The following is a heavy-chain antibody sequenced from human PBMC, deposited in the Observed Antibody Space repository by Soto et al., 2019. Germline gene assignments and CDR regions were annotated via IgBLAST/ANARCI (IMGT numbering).Heavy chain of an antibody. CDR1: GFTFSLYA. V-gene: IGHV3-23*01. CDR2: ISGSDGST. J-gene: IGHJ6*02. D-gene: IGHD3-3*01. Sequence: PGGSLRLSCTASGFTFSLYAIIWVRQAPAKGLEWVSAISGSDGSTYYADSVKGRFTISIDNSKNTLYLPMNSLRAEDTAVYYCAKDITIFGGVIISSDGLDVWGQGTTVTVSS. CDR3: AKDITIFGGVIISSDGLDV.